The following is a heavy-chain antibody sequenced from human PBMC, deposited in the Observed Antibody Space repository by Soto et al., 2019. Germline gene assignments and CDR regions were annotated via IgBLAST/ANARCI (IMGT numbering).Heavy chain of an antibody. CDR3: AKDRQTLDYYDSSGYYHHYYYYYYGMDV. CDR1: GFTFSSYA. D-gene: IGHD3-22*01. V-gene: IGHV3-23*01. CDR2: ISGSGGST. J-gene: IGHJ6*02. Sequence: GRSLRLSCAASGFTFSSYARSWVRQAPGKGLEWVSAISGSGGSTYYADSVKGRFTISRDNSKNTLYLQMNSLRAEDTAVYYCAKDRQTLDYYDSSGYYHHYYYYYYGMDVWGQGTTVTVSS.